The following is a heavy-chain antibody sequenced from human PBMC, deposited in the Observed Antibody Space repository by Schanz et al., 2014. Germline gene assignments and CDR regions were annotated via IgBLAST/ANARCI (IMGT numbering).Heavy chain of an antibody. D-gene: IGHD5-12*01. Sequence: DLEESGGGVVQPGRSLRLSCAASGFTFHTYDMHWVRQAPGKGLEWVAQISHDGHRDFYADSVKGRFTVSRDNSENTLYLLMNSLRAEDTALYYCAREYSSYGTVYYWGQGTLVTVSS. V-gene: IGHV3-30-3*01. CDR2: ISHDGHRD. CDR3: AREYSSYGTVYY. J-gene: IGHJ4*02. CDR1: GFTFHTYD.